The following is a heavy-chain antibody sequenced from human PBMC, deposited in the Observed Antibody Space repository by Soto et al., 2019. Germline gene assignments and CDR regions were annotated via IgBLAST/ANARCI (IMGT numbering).Heavy chain of an antibody. D-gene: IGHD6-25*01. J-gene: IGHJ6*02. CDR2: IYYSGST. CDR3: ARDRARLRRNYYYGMEV. CDR1: GVSIISYY. V-gene: IGHV4-59*01. Sequence: PSETLSLTCTVSGVSIISYYWSWILQPPWKGLEWIGYIYYSGSTNYNPSLKSRVTISVDTSKNQFSLKLSSVTAADTAVYYCARDRARLRRNYYYGMEVWGQGTTVTVSS.